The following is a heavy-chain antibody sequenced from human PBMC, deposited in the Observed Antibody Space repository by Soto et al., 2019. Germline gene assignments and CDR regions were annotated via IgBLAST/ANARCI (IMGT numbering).Heavy chain of an antibody. CDR1: GYTFTGYY. CDR2: INPNSGGT. D-gene: IGHD3-22*01. V-gene: IGHV1-2*02. J-gene: IGHJ6*02. CDR3: ASQPGVVITKPYYYYGMDV. Sequence: VASVKVSCKASGYTFTGYYMHWVRQAPGQGLEWMGWINPNSGGTNYAQKFQGRVTMTRDTSISTAYMELSRLRSDDTAVYYCASQPGVVITKPYYYYGMDVWGQGTTVTVSS.